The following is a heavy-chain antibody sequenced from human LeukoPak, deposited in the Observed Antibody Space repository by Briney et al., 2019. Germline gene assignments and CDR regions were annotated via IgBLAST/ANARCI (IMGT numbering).Heavy chain of an antibody. CDR2: ITGDCKYI. Sequence: GGSLRLSCAASGFIFNTYSMTWVRQAPGKGLEWVSSITGDCKYITYADSVKGRFTISRDNAKNSLYLQVASLRGDDTATYYCAREGNDYYYDQWGQGTLVTVSP. V-gene: IGHV3-21*01. D-gene: IGHD3-16*01. J-gene: IGHJ4*02. CDR1: GFIFNTYS. CDR3: AREGNDYYYDQ.